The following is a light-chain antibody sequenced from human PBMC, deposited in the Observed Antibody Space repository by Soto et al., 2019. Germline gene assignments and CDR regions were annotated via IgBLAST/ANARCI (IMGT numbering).Light chain of an antibody. V-gene: IGKV3-11*01. CDR1: QRISDTH. Sequence: EVVLTQSPGTLSLSPGERATLTCRASQRISDTHLAWYQQRPGQAPRLLIYDASNRATGIPARFSGSGSGTDFTLTISSLEPEDFAVYYCQQRSNWPITFGQGTRLEIK. CDR3: QQRSNWPIT. CDR2: DAS. J-gene: IGKJ5*01.